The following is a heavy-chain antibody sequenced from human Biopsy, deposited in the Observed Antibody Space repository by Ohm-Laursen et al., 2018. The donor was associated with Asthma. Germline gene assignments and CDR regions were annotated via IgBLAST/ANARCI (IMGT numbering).Heavy chain of an antibody. Sequence: SLRLSCAASGFTFSSYGMHWVRQAPGKGLEWVAVISYDGSNKYYADSVKGRFTISRDNSKNTLYLQMNSLRAEDTAVYYCATQSSGPDFWSGYYYFDYWGQGTLVTVSS. CDR3: ATQSSGPDFWSGYYYFDY. D-gene: IGHD3-3*01. V-gene: IGHV3-30*03. CDR2: ISYDGSNK. CDR1: GFTFSSYG. J-gene: IGHJ4*02.